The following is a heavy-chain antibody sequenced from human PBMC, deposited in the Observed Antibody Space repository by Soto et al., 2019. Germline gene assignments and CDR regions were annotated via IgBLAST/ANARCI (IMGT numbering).Heavy chain of an antibody. Sequence: GQLVESGGGVVQPGRSLRLSCAASGFTFINYAMHWVRQAPGKGLEWVALISGDGSNEYYADSVKGRFTISRDNSRNTLYLQMNRLRADDTAVYYCARHLSHLKSGWFDPWGQGTLVTVSS. CDR2: ISGDGSNE. CDR1: GFTFINYA. J-gene: IGHJ5*02. D-gene: IGHD3-3*02. V-gene: IGHV3-30-3*01. CDR3: ARHLSHLKSGWFDP.